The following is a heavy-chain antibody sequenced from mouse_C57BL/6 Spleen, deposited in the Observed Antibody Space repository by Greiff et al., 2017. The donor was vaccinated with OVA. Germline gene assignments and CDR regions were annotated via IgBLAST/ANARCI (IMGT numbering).Heavy chain of an antibody. Sequence: QVQLQQPGAELVMPGASVKLSCKASGYTFTSYWMHWVKQRPGQGLEWIGEIDPSDSYTNYNQKFKGKSTLTVDKSSSTAYMQLSSLTSEDSAVYDCARGLLRSRYFDYWGQGTTLTVSS. CDR2: IDPSDSYT. CDR1: GYTFTSYW. D-gene: IGHD1-1*01. CDR3: ARGLLRSRYFDY. V-gene: IGHV1-69*01. J-gene: IGHJ2*01.